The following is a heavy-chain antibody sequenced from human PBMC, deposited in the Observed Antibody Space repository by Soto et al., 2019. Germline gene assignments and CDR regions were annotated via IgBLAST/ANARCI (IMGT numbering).Heavy chain of an antibody. Sequence: ASVKVSCKASGYNFVKYGITWVGQAPGQGLEWLGWISPYNGNTKYAQKIQGRVIMTTDTSTTTAYLELLSLTSDDTAVYYCARGILEWYNPYPMDDWGQGTTVTGSS. CDR3: ARGILEWYNPYPMDD. J-gene: IGHJ6*02. CDR1: GYNFVKYG. D-gene: IGHD3-3*01. CDR2: ISPYNGNT. V-gene: IGHV1-18*01.